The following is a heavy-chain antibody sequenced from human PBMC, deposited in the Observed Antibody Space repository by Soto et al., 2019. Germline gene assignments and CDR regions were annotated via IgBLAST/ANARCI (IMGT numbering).Heavy chain of an antibody. V-gene: IGHV1-3*01. CDR3: ARDTETLGPRANDALDI. CDR2: INAGSGNT. CDR1: GYTFSAYT. Sequence: QAQLVQSGAEMKKPGASVKVSCKAAGYTFSAYTMNWVHQAPGQSLEWMGWINAGSGNTKYSQNFQGRVSITRYTSASTVYMELTGPKSEDTAVYYCARDTETLGPRANDALDIWGQGTMVTVSS. J-gene: IGHJ3*02. D-gene: IGHD3-3*02.